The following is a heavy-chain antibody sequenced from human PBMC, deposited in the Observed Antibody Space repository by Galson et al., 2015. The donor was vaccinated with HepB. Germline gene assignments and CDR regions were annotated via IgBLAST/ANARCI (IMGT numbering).Heavy chain of an antibody. D-gene: IGHD3-22*01. Sequence: SLRLSCAASGFTFDDYAMHWVRQAPGKGLEWVSGISWNSGSIGYADSVKGRFTISRDNAKNSLYLQMNSLRAEDTALYYCAKDIKAHYYDSSGYHDYWGQGTLVTVSS. V-gene: IGHV3-9*01. J-gene: IGHJ4*02. CDR1: GFTFDDYA. CDR3: AKDIKAHYYDSSGYHDY. CDR2: ISWNSGSI.